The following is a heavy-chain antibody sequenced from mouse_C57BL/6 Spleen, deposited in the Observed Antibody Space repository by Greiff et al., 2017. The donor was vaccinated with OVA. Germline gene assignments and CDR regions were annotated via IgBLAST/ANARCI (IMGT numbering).Heavy chain of an antibody. J-gene: IGHJ4*01. V-gene: IGHV1-82*01. D-gene: IGHD2-3*01. CDR2: IYPGDGDT. CDR1: GYAFSSSW. Sequence: VQGVESGPELVKPGASVKISCKASGYAFSSSWMNWVKQRPGKGLEWIGRIYPGDGDTNYNGKFKGKATLTADKSSSTAYMQLSSLTSEDSAVYFCARLWLLEDYAMDYWGQGTSVTVSS. CDR3: ARLWLLEDYAMDY.